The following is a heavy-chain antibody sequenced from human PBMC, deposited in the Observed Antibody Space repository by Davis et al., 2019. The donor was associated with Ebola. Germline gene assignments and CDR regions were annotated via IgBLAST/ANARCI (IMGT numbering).Heavy chain of an antibody. D-gene: IGHD3-10*01. J-gene: IGHJ5*02. V-gene: IGHV3-7*01. CDR1: GFTFSSYW. Sequence: PGGSLRLSCAASGFTFSSYWMSWVRQAPGKGLEWVANINQEGSEKYYVDSVKGRFTISRDNPKNSLYLQMNSLRAEDTAVYYCARDVGTMFQGPNNWFDPWGQGTLVTVSS. CDR2: INQEGSEK. CDR3: ARDVGTMFQGPNNWFDP.